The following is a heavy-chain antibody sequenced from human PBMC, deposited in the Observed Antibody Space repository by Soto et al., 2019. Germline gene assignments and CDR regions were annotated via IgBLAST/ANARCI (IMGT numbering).Heavy chain of an antibody. Sequence: QITLKAAGPTLVKPTQTLTLTCTFPGFSLSTSGVGVGWICQPPGKALEWLALIYWDDDKRYSPSMKGRLNITRDTSKNQVVLIMTNMDPVDTGAYYCAHRLTATAFDIWGQGTTVTVSS. J-gene: IGHJ3*02. CDR3: AHRLTATAFDI. CDR2: IYWDDDK. D-gene: IGHD2-21*02. CDR1: GFSLSTSGVG. V-gene: IGHV2-5*02.